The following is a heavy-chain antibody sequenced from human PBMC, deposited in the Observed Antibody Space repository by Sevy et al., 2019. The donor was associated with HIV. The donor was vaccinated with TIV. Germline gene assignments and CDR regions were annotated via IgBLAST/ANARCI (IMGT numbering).Heavy chain of an antibody. CDR1: GFTFSSYG. J-gene: IGHJ4*02. CDR3: VKAASSGWYALGY. CDR2: ISYDGSNK. V-gene: IGHV3-30*18. D-gene: IGHD6-19*01. Sequence: GGSLRLSCAASGFTFSSYGMHWVRQAPGKGLEWVAVISYDGSNKYYADSVKGRFTISRDNSKNTLYLQMNSLRAEDTAVYYCVKAASSGWYALGYWGQGTLVTVSS.